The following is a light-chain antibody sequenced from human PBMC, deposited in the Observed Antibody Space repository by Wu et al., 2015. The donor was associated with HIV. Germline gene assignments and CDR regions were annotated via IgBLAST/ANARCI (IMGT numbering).Light chain of an antibody. CDR1: QSVANN. CDR2: GAS. CDR3: QQYDRWRT. J-gene: IGKJ1*01. V-gene: IGKV3-15*01. Sequence: EIVMTQSPATLSVSPGERVTLSCRASQSVANNLAWYQQKPGQGPRLLIYGASTRATGIPVRFSGSGSGTEFTLTISSLQSEDFAFYYCQQYDRWRTFGQGTKVEMK.